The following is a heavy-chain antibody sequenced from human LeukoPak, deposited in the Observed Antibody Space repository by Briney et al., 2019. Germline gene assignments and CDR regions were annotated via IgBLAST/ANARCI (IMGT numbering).Heavy chain of an antibody. J-gene: IGHJ4*02. V-gene: IGHV3-7*01. D-gene: IGHD2-8*02. CDR2: IKQDGSDK. Sequence: GGSLRLSCATSGFTFTTHWMSWVRQAPGKGLEWVANIKQDGSDKHYVESVKGRFTISRDDSKSTLYLQMNSLRADDTAVYYCAKDAFTWSFDYWGQGTPITVSS. CDR1: GFTFTTHW. CDR3: AKDAFTWSFDY.